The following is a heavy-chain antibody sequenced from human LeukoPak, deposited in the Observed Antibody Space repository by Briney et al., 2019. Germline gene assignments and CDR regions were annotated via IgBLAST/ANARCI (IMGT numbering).Heavy chain of an antibody. CDR2: MNPNSGNT. CDR1: GYTFTSYD. J-gene: IGHJ3*02. D-gene: IGHD1-1*01. CDR3: AGEFKLDDAFDT. V-gene: IGHV1-8*01. Sequence: ASVKVSCKASGYTFTSYDINWVRQATGQGLEWMGWMNPNSGNTGYAQKFQGRVTMTRNTSISTAYMELSSLRSEDTAVYYCAGEFKLDDAFDTWGQGTMVTVSS.